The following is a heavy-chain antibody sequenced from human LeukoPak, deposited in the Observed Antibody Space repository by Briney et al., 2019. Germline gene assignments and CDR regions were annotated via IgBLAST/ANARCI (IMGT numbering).Heavy chain of an antibody. CDR3: AKDATPGNSVYDHFDY. Sequence: PGGSLRLSCAASGFTFRIHAMSWVRQAPGKGLEWVSTIGSGDDLHYADSVKGRFTVSRDDPQNTLYLQMNSLRAEDAVIYYCAKDATPGNSVYDHFDYWGQGTLVTVSS. V-gene: IGHV3-23*01. J-gene: IGHJ4*02. D-gene: IGHD5/OR15-5a*01. CDR2: IGSGDDL. CDR1: GFTFRIHA.